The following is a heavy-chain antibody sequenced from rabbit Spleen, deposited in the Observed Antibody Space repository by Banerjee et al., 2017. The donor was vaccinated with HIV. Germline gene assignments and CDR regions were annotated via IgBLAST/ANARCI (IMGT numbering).Heavy chain of an antibody. CDR2: VYGGSSGGT. J-gene: IGHJ6*01. CDR1: GFDFSSSYY. CDR3: ARDTGTSFSTYGMDL. V-gene: IGHV1S40*01. Sequence: QSLEESGGDLVKPGASLTLTCKASGFDFSSSYYMCWVRQAPEKGLELIACVYGGSSGGTYYASWAKGRFTISKTSSTTVTLQMTRLTAADTATYFCARDTGTSFSTYGMDLWGPGTLVTVS. D-gene: IGHD8-1*01.